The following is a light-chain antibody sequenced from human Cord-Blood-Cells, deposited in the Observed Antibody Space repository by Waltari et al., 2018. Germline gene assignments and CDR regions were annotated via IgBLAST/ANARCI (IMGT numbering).Light chain of an antibody. Sequence: QSALTQPASVSGSPGQSITISCTGTSSDVGGYNYFSWYQQHPGKAPKLMIYEGSKRPAGVSNRFSRSKSGNAASLTISGLQAEDEADYYCCSYAGSSTFVVFGGGTKLTVL. J-gene: IGLJ2*01. CDR2: EGS. CDR1: SSDVGGYNY. V-gene: IGLV2-23*03. CDR3: CSYAGSSTFVV.